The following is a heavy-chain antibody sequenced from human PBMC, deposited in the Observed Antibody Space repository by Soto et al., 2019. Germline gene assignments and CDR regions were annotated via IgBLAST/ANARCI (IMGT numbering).Heavy chain of an antibody. Sequence: GGSLRLSCAASGFTFSSYAMGWVRQGPGKGLEWVAVVSIGGSTHYADPVRGRFTISRDNSKNTLSLQMNSLTAEDTAVYFCAKRRGAGGHFDYWGQGALVTVSS. J-gene: IGHJ4*02. CDR2: VSIGGST. CDR3: AKRRGAGGHFDY. V-gene: IGHV3-23*01. D-gene: IGHD2-15*01. CDR1: GFTFSSYA.